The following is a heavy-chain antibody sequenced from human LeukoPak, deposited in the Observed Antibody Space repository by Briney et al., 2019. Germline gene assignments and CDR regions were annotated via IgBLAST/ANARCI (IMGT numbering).Heavy chain of an antibody. V-gene: IGHV1-46*01. CDR1: GYTFTSYY. CDR2: INPSGGST. CDR3: ARENMIRGVKHFDY. J-gene: IGHJ4*02. Sequence: ASVKVSCKASGYTFTSYYMHWVRQAPGQWLEWMGVINPSGGSTVYAQNFQGRVTMTRDTSTSTVYMELSSLRSEDTAVYYCARENMIRGVKHFDYWGQGTLVTVSS. D-gene: IGHD3-10*01.